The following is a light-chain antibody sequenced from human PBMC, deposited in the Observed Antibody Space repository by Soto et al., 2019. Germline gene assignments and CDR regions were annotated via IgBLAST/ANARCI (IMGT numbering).Light chain of an antibody. CDR2: EVS. CDR1: NSDVGGYNY. V-gene: IGLV2-14*01. J-gene: IGLJ2*01. CDR3: SSYTSSSTLV. Sequence: QSALTQPASVSGSPGQSITISCTGTNSDVGGYNYVSWYQQHPGKAPKLMIYEVSDRPSGVSNRFSGSKSGNTASLTISGLQDEDEADYYCSSYTSSSTLVFGGGTKVTVL.